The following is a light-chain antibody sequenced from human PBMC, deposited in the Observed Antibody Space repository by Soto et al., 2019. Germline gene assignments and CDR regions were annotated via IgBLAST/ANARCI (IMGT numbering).Light chain of an antibody. CDR1: SSDVGGYNY. CDR2: DVS. Sequence: QSVLTQPASVSGSPGQSITISCTGTSSDVGGYNYVSWYQQHPGKAPKLMIYDVSNRPSGVSNRFSGSTSGNTASLIISGLQAEDEADYYCSSYTSSNTLIFGGGTKLTVL. CDR3: SSYTSSNTLI. J-gene: IGLJ2*01. V-gene: IGLV2-14*03.